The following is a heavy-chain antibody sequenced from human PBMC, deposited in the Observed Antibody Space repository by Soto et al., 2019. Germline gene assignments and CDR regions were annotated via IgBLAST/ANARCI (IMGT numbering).Heavy chain of an antibody. CDR1: GFTFSSYW. J-gene: IGHJ4*02. V-gene: IGHV3-74*01. Sequence: WGSRRLSCAASGFTFSSYWMHWVRQAPGKGLVWVSRVNSYVNNTNYADSVKGRFTISRDNAKNTLYLQMNSLRAEDTAVYYCARVSQSTSVNFDYWGLGTRVTASS. CDR2: VNSYVNNT. CDR3: ARVSQSTSVNFDY. D-gene: IGHD2-21*01.